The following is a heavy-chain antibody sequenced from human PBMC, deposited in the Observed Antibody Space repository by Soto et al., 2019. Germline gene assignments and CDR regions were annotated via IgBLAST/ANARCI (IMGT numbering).Heavy chain of an antibody. V-gene: IGHV4-59*08. J-gene: IGHJ4*02. CDR1: GGSISSYY. CDR2: IYYSGST. Sequence: SETLSLTCTFSGGSISSYYWSWIRQPPGKGLEWIGYIYYSGSTNYNPSLKSRVTISVDTSKNQFSLKLSSVTAADAAVYYCARHSSGSFDYWGQGTLVTVSS. D-gene: IGHD6-19*01. CDR3: ARHSSGSFDY.